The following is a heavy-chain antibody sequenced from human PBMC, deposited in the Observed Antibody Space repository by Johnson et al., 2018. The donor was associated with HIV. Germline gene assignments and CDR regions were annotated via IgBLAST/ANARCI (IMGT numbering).Heavy chain of an antibody. CDR2: INWNGGTT. D-gene: IGHD3-3*01. Sequence: EVQLVESGGGVVRPGGSLRISCAASGFTFDHYDMSWVRQVPGKGLEWVSGINWNGGTTGYSDSVKGRFTISRDNAKNSLYLQMNSLRAEDTAVYYCARDLGITIFGVAHDAFDIWGQGTMVTVSS. V-gene: IGHV3-20*04. J-gene: IGHJ3*02. CDR1: GFTFDHYD. CDR3: ARDLGITIFGVAHDAFDI.